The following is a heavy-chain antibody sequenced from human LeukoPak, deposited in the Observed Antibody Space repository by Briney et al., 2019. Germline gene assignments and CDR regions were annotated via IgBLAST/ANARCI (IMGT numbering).Heavy chain of an antibody. Sequence: ASVKVSCKVSGGTFSNYDINWVRQATGQGLEWMGWMNPKTGNTGSAQKLQGRVTISGNTSISTAYMELSSLRSEDTAVYYCVRIDYSNAFDIWGQGTMVTVSS. J-gene: IGHJ3*02. CDR1: GGTFSNYD. V-gene: IGHV1-8*03. D-gene: IGHD4-11*01. CDR2: MNPKTGNT. CDR3: VRIDYSNAFDI.